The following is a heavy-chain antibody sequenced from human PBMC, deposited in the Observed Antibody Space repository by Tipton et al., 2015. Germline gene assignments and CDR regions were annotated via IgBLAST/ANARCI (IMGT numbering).Heavy chain of an antibody. CDR1: GGSISSYY. V-gene: IGHV4-59*01. D-gene: IGHD4-23*01. CDR3: ARALFYGGNTDWYFDL. J-gene: IGHJ2*01. CDR2: IYYCGST. Sequence: PGLVKPSETLSLTCTVSGGSISSYYWSWIRQPPGKGLEWIGYIYYCGSTNYNPSLKSRVTISVDTSKNQFSLKLSSVTAADTAVYYCARALFYGGNTDWYFDLWGRGTLVTVSS.